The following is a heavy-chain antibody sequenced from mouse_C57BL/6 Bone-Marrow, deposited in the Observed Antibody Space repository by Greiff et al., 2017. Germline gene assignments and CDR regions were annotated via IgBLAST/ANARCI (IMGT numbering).Heavy chain of an antibody. V-gene: IGHV1-5*01. CDR2: IYPGNSDT. CDR3: RRSGYRLRGAFAY. CDR1: GYTFTSYW. J-gene: IGHJ3*01. Sequence: VQLQQSGTVLARPGASVKMSCKTSGYTFTSYWMHWVKQRPGQGLEWIGAIYPGNSDTSYNQKFKGKAKLTAVTSASTAYMELSSLTTEDSAVYYYRRSGYRLRGAFAYWGQGTLVTVSA. D-gene: IGHD3-1*01.